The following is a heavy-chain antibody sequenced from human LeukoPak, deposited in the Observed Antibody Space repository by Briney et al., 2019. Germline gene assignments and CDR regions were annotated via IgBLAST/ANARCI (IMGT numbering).Heavy chain of an antibody. Sequence: ASVTVSCKASGYTFTGYFMHWVRQAPGQGLEWMGWINPNSGGTNYAQKFQGRVTMTRDTSISTAYMELSRLRFDDTAVYYCARSPDILTGEKFDYWGQGTLVTVSS. D-gene: IGHD3-9*01. CDR3: ARSPDILTGEKFDY. J-gene: IGHJ4*02. CDR2: INPNSGGT. V-gene: IGHV1-2*02. CDR1: GYTFTGYF.